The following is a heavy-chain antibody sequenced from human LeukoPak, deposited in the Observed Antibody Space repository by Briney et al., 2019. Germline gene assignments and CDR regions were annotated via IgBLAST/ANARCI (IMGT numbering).Heavy chain of an antibody. CDR2: ISSSGSTI. J-gene: IGHJ4*02. Sequence: GGSLRLSCAASGFTFSSYDMNWVRQAPGKGLEWVSYISSSGSTIYYADSVKGRFTISRDNAKNSLYLQMNSLTAEDTAVYYCARVYYDSSGYYYLGYWGQGTLVTVSS. CDR3: ARVYYDSSGYYYLGY. CDR1: GFTFSSYD. V-gene: IGHV3-48*03. D-gene: IGHD3-22*01.